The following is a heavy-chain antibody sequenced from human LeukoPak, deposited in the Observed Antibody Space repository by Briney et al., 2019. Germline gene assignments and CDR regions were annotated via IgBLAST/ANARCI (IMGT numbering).Heavy chain of an antibody. D-gene: IGHD1-26*01. Sequence: NPSETLSLTCTVSGGSISSSTYYWAWIRQSPGKGLEWIGSITYSGSTYYNPSLESRVTISVDTSKNQFSLMLISVTAVDTAVYYCARQGVGATDCWGQGTLVTVSS. CDR2: ITYSGST. CDR1: GGSISSSTYY. CDR3: ARQGVGATDC. V-gene: IGHV4-39*01. J-gene: IGHJ4*02.